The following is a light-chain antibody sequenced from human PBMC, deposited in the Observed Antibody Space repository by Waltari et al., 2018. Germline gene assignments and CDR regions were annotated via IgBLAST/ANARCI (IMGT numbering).Light chain of an antibody. CDR2: ELT. CDR1: SSDVGPYNY. V-gene: IGLV2-8*01. CDR3: CAYTDRSTMV. Sequence: SALTQPPSASGSPGQSVSISCTGTSSDVGPYNYVSCYQQHPGKAPRLMIYELTKRPGWLADRFSGSKSGNTASLTVAGLQTEDEADYCCCAYTDRSTMVFGAGTKLTVL. J-gene: IGLJ3*02.